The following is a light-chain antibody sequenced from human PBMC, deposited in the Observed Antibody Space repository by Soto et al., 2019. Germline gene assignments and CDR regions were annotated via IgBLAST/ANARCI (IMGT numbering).Light chain of an antibody. V-gene: IGKV1-33*01. CDR1: QDISNY. J-gene: IGKJ2*01. Sequence: DIQMTQSPSSLSAFVGDRVTITCQASQDISNYLNWYQQKPGNAPKLLIYDASNLETGVPSRFSGSGSGTVFTLTISSLQPEDIATYYCQQYENLPPFTFGQGTKLEIK. CDR3: QQYENLPPFT. CDR2: DAS.